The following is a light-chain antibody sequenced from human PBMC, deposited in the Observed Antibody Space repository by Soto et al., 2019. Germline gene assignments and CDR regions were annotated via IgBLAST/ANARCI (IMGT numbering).Light chain of an antibody. J-gene: IGLJ3*02. CDR2: STN. CDR1: SDSVSTNYY. V-gene: IGLV8-61*01. CDR3: VLYMGSGISL. Sequence: QTVVTQEPSFSVSPGGTVTLTCGLSSDSVSTNYYPSWYQQTPGQAPRTLIYSTNTRSSGVPDHFSGSILGNKAALTITGAQAEDESDYYCVLYMGSGISLFGGGTKLTVL.